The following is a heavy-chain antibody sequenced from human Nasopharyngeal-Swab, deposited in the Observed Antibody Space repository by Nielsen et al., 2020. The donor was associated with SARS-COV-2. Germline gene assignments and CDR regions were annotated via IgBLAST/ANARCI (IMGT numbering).Heavy chain of an antibody. J-gene: IGHJ4*02. CDR3: ARGVSPY. CDR2: INHSGST. CDR1: GGSFSGYY. V-gene: IGHV4-34*01. Sequence: SETLSLTCAVYGGSFSGYYWSWIRQPPGKGLEWIGEINHSGSTNYNPSLKSRVTISVDTSKNQFSLKLSSVTATDTAVYYCARGVSPYWDQGTLVTVSS.